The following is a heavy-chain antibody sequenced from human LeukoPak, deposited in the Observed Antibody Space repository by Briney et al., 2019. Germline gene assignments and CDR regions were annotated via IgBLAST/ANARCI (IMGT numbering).Heavy chain of an antibody. Sequence: ASVKVSCKASGYSFTGNYIHWVRQAPGQGLEWMGWINPNSGATTYAQKFQGRVTMTRDTSITTAYMELSRLKSDDTALYYCTRAQWPEYYFDYWGQGTLVIVSS. D-gene: IGHD6-19*01. CDR2: INPNSGAT. V-gene: IGHV1-2*02. J-gene: IGHJ4*02. CDR1: GYSFTGNY. CDR3: TRAQWPEYYFDY.